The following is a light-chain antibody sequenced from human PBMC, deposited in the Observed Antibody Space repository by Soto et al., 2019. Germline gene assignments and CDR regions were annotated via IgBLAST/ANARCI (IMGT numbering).Light chain of an antibody. CDR2: VAS. J-gene: IGKJ2*01. CDR3: QQYGTSPRT. Sequence: EIVLTQSPATLSLSPGERASLSCRASQSVSNSYLAWYQQKPGQSPRLLIFVASNRATGIPDRFSGSGSGTDFTLTISRLEPEDCAVYYCQQYGTSPRTFGQGTKLEIK. CDR1: QSVSNSY. V-gene: IGKV3-20*01.